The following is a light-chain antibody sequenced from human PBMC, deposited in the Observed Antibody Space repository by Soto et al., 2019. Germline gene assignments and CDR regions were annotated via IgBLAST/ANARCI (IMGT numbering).Light chain of an antibody. CDR1: QSVSTN. CDR2: AAS. V-gene: IGKV3D-15*03. CDR3: QQYDERPPNLT. J-gene: IGKJ4*01. Sequence: EIVMTQSPATLSVSPGERATLSCRASQSVSTNLAWYQQKPGQAPRLLIYAASVRATGIPARFSGSVSATEFTITISILQSEEFAVYYCQQYDERPPNLTFGRETKVEIK.